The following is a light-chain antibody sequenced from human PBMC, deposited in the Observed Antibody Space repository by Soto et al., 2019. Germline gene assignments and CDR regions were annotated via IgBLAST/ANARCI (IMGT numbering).Light chain of an antibody. CDR2: GTS. CDR3: QQYNNWIT. J-gene: IGKJ5*01. V-gene: IGKV3-20*01. Sequence: IVVTQSPGTLSLSPGERATLSCRASQSISNDHLAWYQQKPGQAPRLLIYGTSNRATGGIADRFSGRGSGTDFTLTISRLEPEDFAVYYFQQYNNWITVGQGTRLEIK. CDR1: QSISNDH.